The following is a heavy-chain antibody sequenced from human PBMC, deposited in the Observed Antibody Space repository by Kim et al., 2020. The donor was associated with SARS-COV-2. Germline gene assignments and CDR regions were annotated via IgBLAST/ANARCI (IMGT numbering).Heavy chain of an antibody. V-gene: IGHV1-18*01. CDR2: ISGYNGNT. Sequence: ASVKVSCKASGYTFTSYGISWVRQTPGQGLEWMGWISGYNGNTNYAQKLQGRVIMTRDIFASTAYMELRSLRSDDTAVYYCARERNLDDWEPLTGSYLDYWDQGTLVTVSS. D-gene: IGHD1-26*01. CDR3: ARERNLDDWEPLTGSYLDY. J-gene: IGHJ4*02. CDR1: GYTFTSYG.